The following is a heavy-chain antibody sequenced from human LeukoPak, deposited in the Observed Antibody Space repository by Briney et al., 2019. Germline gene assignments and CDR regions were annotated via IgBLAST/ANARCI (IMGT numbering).Heavy chain of an antibody. J-gene: IGHJ4*02. V-gene: IGHV1-18*01. CDR1: GYTFTSYG. CDR3: ATYYGSGTRPVRYYFDY. CDR2: ISAYNGNT. Sequence: GASVKVSCKASGYTFTSYGISWVRQAPGQGLEWMGWISAYNGNTNYAQKLQGRVTMTTDTSTSTAYMELSRLRSDDTAVYYCATYYGSGTRPVRYYFDYWGQGTLVTVSS. D-gene: IGHD3-10*01.